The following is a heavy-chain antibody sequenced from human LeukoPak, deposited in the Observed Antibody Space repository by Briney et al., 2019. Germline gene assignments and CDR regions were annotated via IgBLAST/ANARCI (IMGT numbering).Heavy chain of an antibody. D-gene: IGHD6-13*01. J-gene: IGHJ4*02. V-gene: IGHV4-39*07. CDR3: GGSHSSSWYDF. CDR2: FYYTGGT. Sequence: PSETLSLTCTVSGGSVSDSSYYWGWICQPPGKALAWIGSFYYTGGTYYSPSFRSRVIISADTSKNQFSLYFHSVTAADTAVYFCGGSHSSSWYDFWGQGTLVTVSS. CDR1: GGSVSDSSYY.